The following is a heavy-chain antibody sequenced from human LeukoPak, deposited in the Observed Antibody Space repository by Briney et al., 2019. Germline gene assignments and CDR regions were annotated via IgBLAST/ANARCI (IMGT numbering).Heavy chain of an antibody. D-gene: IGHD6-6*01. V-gene: IGHV3-7*01. J-gene: IGHJ3*02. Sequence: PGRSLRLSCAASGFTLSSYAMHWVRQAPGKGLEWVANIKQDGSEKYYVDSVKGRFTISRDNSKNTLYLQMNSLRAEDTAVYYCASPGSIAAGDAFDIWGQGTMVTVSS. CDR2: IKQDGSEK. CDR3: ASPGSIAAGDAFDI. CDR1: GFTLSSYA.